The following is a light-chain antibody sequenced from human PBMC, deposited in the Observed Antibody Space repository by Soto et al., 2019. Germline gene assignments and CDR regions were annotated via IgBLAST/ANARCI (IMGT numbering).Light chain of an antibody. Sequence: DIQMTQSTSSLSASVGDRVTITCRASQSISSYLNWYQQQPGKATKLLIYAASSLQSGVPSRFSGSGSGTDFTLTISSLQPEDFATYYCQQSYRTPLTVGGGTKVEIK. CDR2: AAS. V-gene: IGKV1-39*01. J-gene: IGKJ4*01. CDR1: QSISSY. CDR3: QQSYRTPLT.